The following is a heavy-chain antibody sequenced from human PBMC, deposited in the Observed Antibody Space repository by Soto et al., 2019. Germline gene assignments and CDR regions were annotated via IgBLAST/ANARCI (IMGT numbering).Heavy chain of an antibody. V-gene: IGHV3-7*05. CDR2: IKQDGSEK. CDR3: AKDHWFDP. CDR1: GFTLSSYW. J-gene: IGHJ5*02. Sequence: GGSLRLSCAASGFTLSSYWMSWVRQAPGKGLEWVANIKQDGSEKYYVDSVKGRFTISRDNAKNSLYLQMNSLRAEDTAVYYCAKDHWFDPWGQGTLVTVSS.